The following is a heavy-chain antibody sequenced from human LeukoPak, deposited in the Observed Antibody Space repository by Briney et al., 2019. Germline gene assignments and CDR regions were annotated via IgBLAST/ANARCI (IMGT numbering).Heavy chain of an antibody. D-gene: IGHD2-2*01. V-gene: IGHV4-34*01. Sequence: SETLSLTCAVYGGSFSGYYWSWIRQPPGKGLEWIGEINHSGSTNYNPSLKSRVTISVDTSKNQFSLKLSSVTAADTAVYYCARGAGVGYCSSTSPCYYMDVWGKGTTVTVSS. J-gene: IGHJ6*03. CDR2: INHSGST. CDR1: GGSFSGYY. CDR3: ARGAGVGYCSSTSPCYYMDV.